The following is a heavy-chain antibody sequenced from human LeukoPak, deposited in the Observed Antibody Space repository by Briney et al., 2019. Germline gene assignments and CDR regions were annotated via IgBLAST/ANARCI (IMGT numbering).Heavy chain of an antibody. Sequence: GGSLRLSCAASGFTFSSYGMSWVRRAPGKGPEWVSGISGSGGNTYYADSVKGRFTISRDNSKNTLYLQMNSLRAEDTAVYYCAKGSIFSVVAPLDYWGQGTLVTVSS. J-gene: IGHJ4*02. CDR3: AKGSIFSVVAPLDY. D-gene: IGHD4-23*01. V-gene: IGHV3-23*01. CDR1: GFTFSSYG. CDR2: ISGSGGNT.